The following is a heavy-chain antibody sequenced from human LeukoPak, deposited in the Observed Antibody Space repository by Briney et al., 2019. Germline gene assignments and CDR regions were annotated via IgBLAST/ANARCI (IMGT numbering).Heavy chain of an antibody. Sequence: RGGSLRLSCAASGFTFDDYAMHWVRQAPGKGLEWVSGISWNSGSIGYADSVKGRFTISRDNAKNSLYLQMNSLRAEDMALYYCAKEGGGMDVWGKGTTVTVSS. CDR1: GFTFDDYA. V-gene: IGHV3-9*03. CDR3: AKEGGGMDV. J-gene: IGHJ6*04. CDR2: ISWNSGSI.